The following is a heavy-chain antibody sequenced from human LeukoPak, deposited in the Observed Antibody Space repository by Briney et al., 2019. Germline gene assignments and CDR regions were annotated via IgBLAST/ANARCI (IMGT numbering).Heavy chain of an antibody. V-gene: IGHV5-51*01. CDR3: ARRYCTNGVCFSGAFDI. CDR2: IYPGDSDT. Sequence: GEXXKISFKGSGSRFTSYWIGWVRPMPGKGMEWMGIIYPGDSDTRYSPSFQGQVTISAEKSIRTSYLQWSSLKASDTAMYYCARRYCTNGVCFSGAFDIWGQGTMVTVSS. CDR1: GSRFTSYW. D-gene: IGHD2-8*01. J-gene: IGHJ3*02.